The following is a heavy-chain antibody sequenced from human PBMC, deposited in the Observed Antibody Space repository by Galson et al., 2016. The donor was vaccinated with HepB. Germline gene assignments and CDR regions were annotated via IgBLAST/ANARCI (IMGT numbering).Heavy chain of an antibody. CDR3: ARLASYGMDV. J-gene: IGHJ6*02. CDR2: IYYSGST. V-gene: IGHV4-59*01. Sequence: TLSLTCTVSGGSISSYYWSWIRQPPGKGLEWIGYIYYSGSTNYNPSLKSRLTISVDTSKNQFSLKLSSVTAADTAVYYCARLASYGMDVWGQGTTVTVS. CDR1: GGSISSYY.